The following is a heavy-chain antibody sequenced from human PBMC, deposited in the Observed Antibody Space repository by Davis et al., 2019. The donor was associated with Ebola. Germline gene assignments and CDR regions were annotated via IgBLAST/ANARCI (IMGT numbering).Heavy chain of an antibody. CDR1: GYTFTSYY. D-gene: IGHD6-6*01. Sequence: ASVKVSCKASGYTFTSYYMHWVRQAPGQGLEWMGIINPSGGSTSYAQKFQGRVTMTRDTSTSTVYMELRSLRSDDTAVYYCARDRSAYSSSSPFDPWGQGTLVTVSS. CDR3: ARDRSAYSSSSPFDP. CDR2: INPSGGST. J-gene: IGHJ5*02. V-gene: IGHV1-46*01.